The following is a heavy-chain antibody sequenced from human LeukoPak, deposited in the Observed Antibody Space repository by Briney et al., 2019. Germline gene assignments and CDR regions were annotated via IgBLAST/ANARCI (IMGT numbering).Heavy chain of an antibody. Sequence: SETLSLTCTVSGGSISTSIYYWGWIRHPPAKGLEWIGTIHYSGRTYYNTYLKSRVTISVDTSKNQFSLKMSSVTAADTAMYYCARNSGNYLGWFDPWGQGTLVTVSS. J-gene: IGHJ5*02. CDR2: IHYSGRT. D-gene: IGHD1-26*01. V-gene: IGHV4-39*01. CDR1: GGSISTSIYY. CDR3: ARNSGNYLGWFDP.